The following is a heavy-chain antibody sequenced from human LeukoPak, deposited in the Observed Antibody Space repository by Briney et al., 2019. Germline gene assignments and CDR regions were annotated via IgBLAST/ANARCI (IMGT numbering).Heavy chain of an antibody. D-gene: IGHD2-8*01. V-gene: IGHV3-48*01. J-gene: IGHJ4*02. CDR3: ARDLVGQEVYFDQ. Sequence: PGGSLRLSCVASGFTFSSYSMNWVRQAPGKGLEWVSYISSSGDMIYYADSVKGRFTISRDSAKNSLYMQMNSLRVEDTAVYYCARDLVGQEVYFDQWGQGTLVIVSS. CDR2: ISSSGDMI. CDR1: GFTFSSYS.